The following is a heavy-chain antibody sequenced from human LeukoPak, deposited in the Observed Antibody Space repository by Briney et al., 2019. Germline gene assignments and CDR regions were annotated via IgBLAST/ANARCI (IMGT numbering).Heavy chain of an antibody. J-gene: IGHJ4*02. CDR2: VSGSGGTT. CDR3: AKSDYYDSSGHPSSLEY. Sequence: GGSLRLSCAASGFPFSSYAMSWVRQAPGKGLEWASAVSGSGGTTYYADSVKGRFTISRDNSKNTLYLQMNSLRAEDTALYYCAKSDYYDSSGHPSSLEYWGQGTLVTVSS. V-gene: IGHV3-23*01. D-gene: IGHD3-22*01. CDR1: GFPFSSYA.